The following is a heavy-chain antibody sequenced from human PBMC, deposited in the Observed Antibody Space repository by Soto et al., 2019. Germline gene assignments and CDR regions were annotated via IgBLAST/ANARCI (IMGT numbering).Heavy chain of an antibody. CDR2: IYYSGST. D-gene: IGHD3-16*01. CDR3: ARGASVITFGQGSWYFDY. Sequence: PSETLSLTCTVSGGSISSYYWSWIRQPPGKGLEWIGYIYYSGSTNYNPSLKSRVTISVDTSKNQFSLKLSSVTAADTAVYYCARGASVITFGQGSWYFDYWGQGTLVTVSS. J-gene: IGHJ4*02. V-gene: IGHV4-59*01. CDR1: GGSISSYY.